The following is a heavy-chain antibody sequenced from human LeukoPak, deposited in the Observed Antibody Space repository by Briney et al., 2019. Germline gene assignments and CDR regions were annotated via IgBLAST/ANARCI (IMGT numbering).Heavy chain of an antibody. CDR3: ARGQWELLAVDY. D-gene: IGHD1-26*01. V-gene: IGHV4-30-4*08. CDR2: IYYSGST. Sequence: TLSLTCTVSGGSISSGDYYWSWIRQPPGKGLEWIGYIYYSGSTYYNPSLKSRVTISVDTPKNQFSLKLSSVTAADTAVYYCARGQWELLAVDYWGQGTLVTVSS. J-gene: IGHJ4*02. CDR1: GGSISSGDYY.